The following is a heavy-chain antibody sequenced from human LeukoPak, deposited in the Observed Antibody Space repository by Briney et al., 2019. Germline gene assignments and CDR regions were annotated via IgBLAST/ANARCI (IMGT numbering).Heavy chain of an antibody. CDR2: IYYSGST. CDR3: ARVGGSFTITGTTRWFDP. CDR1: GGSISSGDYY. D-gene: IGHD1-7*01. Sequence: SETLSLTCTVSGGSISSGDYYWSWIHQPPGKGLEWIGYIYYSGSTYYNPSLKSRVTISVDTSKNQFSLKLSSVTAADTAVYYCARVGGSFTITGTTRWFDPWGQGTLVTVSS. J-gene: IGHJ5*02. V-gene: IGHV4-30-4*01.